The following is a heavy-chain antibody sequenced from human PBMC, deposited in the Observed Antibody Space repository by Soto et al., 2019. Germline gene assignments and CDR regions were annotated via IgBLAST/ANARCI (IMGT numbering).Heavy chain of an antibody. Sequence: QVQLVQSGAEVRKPGSSVKVSCKASGGTFDKRAIYWMRQAPGQGLECMGGIVPRFGTTNYAQKFQARVTITADEATSAAYLEVSNLTPDDTAVYYCARDLDDGGLGMTFDIWGQGTMVAVSS. CDR2: IVPRFGTT. J-gene: IGHJ3*02. V-gene: IGHV1-69*12. CDR3: ARDLDDGGLGMTFDI. D-gene: IGHD7-27*01. CDR1: GGTFDKRA.